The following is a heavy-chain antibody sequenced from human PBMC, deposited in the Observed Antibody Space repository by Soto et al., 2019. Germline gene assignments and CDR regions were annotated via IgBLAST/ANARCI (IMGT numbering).Heavy chain of an antibody. CDR1: GGSFSGYY. Sequence: SETLSLTCAVYGGSFSGYYWSWIRQPPGKGLEWIGEINHSGSTNYNPSLKSRVTISVDTSKNQFSLKLSSVAAADTAVYYCARCRLGGYDYWYYYYYGMDVWGQGTTVTVSS. D-gene: IGHD5-12*01. V-gene: IGHV4-34*01. J-gene: IGHJ6*02. CDR3: ARCRLGGYDYWYYYYYGMDV. CDR2: INHSGST.